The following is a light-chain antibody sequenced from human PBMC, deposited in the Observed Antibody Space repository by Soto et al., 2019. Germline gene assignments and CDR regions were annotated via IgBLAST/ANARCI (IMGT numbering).Light chain of an antibody. V-gene: IGKV3-20*01. CDR1: QSVRSSH. CDR3: QQYDSSPLT. J-gene: IGKJ4*01. CDR2: GAS. Sequence: EIVLTQSPGTLSLSRGERATLSCRASQSVRSSHLAWYQQKPGQAPRLLISGASSRATGIPDRFSGSGSGADFTLTISRLELEDFEVYYCQQYDSSPLTFGGGTKVDI.